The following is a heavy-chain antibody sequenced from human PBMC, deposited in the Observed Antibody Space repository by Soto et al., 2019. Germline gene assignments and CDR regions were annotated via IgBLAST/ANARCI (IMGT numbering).Heavy chain of an antibody. CDR2: ISHSGST. J-gene: IGHJ4*02. V-gene: IGHV4-31*03. CDR1: GGSISSAAYY. Sequence: QVQLQESGPGLVKPSQTLSLTCTVSGGSISSAAYYWSWIRQHPGKGLECIGYISHSGSTSYNPSLKSRVIISVDTSKNQFSLSLTSVTAADTAVYYCAREYTYGSNFFDCWGQGALVTVSS. CDR3: AREYTYGSNFFDC. D-gene: IGHD2-2*02.